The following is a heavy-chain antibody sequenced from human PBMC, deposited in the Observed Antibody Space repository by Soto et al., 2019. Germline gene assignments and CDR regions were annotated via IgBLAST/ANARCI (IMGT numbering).Heavy chain of an antibody. D-gene: IGHD6-13*01. CDR3: AHYFRSSSGWSFDF. J-gene: IGHJ4*02. Sequence: GGSLRLSCAASGFTFSTYAMSWVRQAPGKGLEGVSGISDSGGNTYYADSVKGRVTISRDNSKNTLYLQMNSLRAEDTAVYYCAHYFRSSSGWSFDFWGQGTLVTVYS. CDR2: ISDSGGNT. V-gene: IGHV3-23*01. CDR1: GFTFSTYA.